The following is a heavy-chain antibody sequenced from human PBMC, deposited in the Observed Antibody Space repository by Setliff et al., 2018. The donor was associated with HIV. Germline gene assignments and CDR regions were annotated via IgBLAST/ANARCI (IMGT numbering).Heavy chain of an antibody. CDR1: GFTFSNYW. D-gene: IGHD3-22*01. J-gene: IGHJ4*02. V-gene: IGHV3-7*01. CDR3: VRRGGGYEDSSGYLWAHDY. Sequence: PGGSLRLACVASGFTFSNYWMSWVRQAPGKGLEWVANIKQDGSAKFYVDSVEGRFTISRDNAQNSLYLQMNSLRAEDTAVYYCVRRGGGYEDSSGYLWAHDYWGQGTVVTVAS. CDR2: IKQDGSAK.